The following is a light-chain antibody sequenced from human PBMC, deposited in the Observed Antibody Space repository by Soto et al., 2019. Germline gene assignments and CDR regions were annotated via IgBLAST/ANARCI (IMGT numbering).Light chain of an antibody. CDR1: QNIRSF. J-gene: IGKJ4*01. Sequence: DIQMTQAPYSLSASVGDRVTITCRASQNIRSFLSWYQQRPGKAPKVLIYKASNLESGVPSRFSGSGSGTDFTLAISSLQPEDFATYYCQQTYTVPLTFGGGTKVE. V-gene: IGKV1-39*01. CDR3: QQTYTVPLT. CDR2: KAS.